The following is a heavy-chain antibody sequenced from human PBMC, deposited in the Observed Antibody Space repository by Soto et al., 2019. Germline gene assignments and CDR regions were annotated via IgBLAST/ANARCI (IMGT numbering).Heavy chain of an antibody. V-gene: IGHV1-3*01. D-gene: IGHD1-7*01. CDR1: GYTFTSYA. J-gene: IGHJ4*02. CDR2: INAGNGNT. CDR3: ARGGWNYEGVFDY. Sequence: ASVKVSCKASGYTFTSYAMHWVRQAPGQRLEWMGWINAGNGNTKYSQKFQGRVTITRDASASTAYMELSSLRSEDTAVYYCARGGWNYEGVFDYWGQGTLVTVSS.